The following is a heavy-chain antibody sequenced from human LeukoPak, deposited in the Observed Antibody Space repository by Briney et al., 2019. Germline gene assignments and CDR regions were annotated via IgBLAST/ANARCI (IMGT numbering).Heavy chain of an antibody. J-gene: IGHJ5*02. CDR3: ARQGRGGIAANWFDP. V-gene: IGHV1-2*02. Sequence: ASVKVSCKASGYTFTDYFLYWVRQAPGQGLEWMGWIKPKSGGTNYAQKFQGRVTMTRDTSISTAYMELSRLRSDDTAVYYCARQGRGGIAANWFDPWGQGTLVTVSS. CDR2: IKPKSGGT. D-gene: IGHD6-25*01. CDR1: GYTFTDYF.